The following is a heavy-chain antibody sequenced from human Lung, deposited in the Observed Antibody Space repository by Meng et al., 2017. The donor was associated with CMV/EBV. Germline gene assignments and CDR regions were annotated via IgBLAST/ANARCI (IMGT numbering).Heavy chain of an antibody. CDR1: GFTFTNYW. Sequence: GGSLRLSCAASGFTFTNYWVTWVRQAPGKGLEWVANIKQDGNGKLYVDSVRGRFTISRDNAENLVFLQMNSLRPDDTAVYYCARHVRYRFDYWGQGALVTVSS. CDR3: ARHVRYRFDY. J-gene: IGHJ4*02. V-gene: IGHV3-7*01. D-gene: IGHD4-11*01. CDR2: IKQDGNGK.